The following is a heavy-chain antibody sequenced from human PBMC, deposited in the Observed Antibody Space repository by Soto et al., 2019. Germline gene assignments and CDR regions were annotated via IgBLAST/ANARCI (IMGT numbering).Heavy chain of an antibody. V-gene: IGHV1-18*01. CDR2: ISAYNGNT. CDR3: ARGPTYYDFWSGYPPPRTYGMDV. J-gene: IGHJ6*02. Sequence: ASVKVSCKASGYTFTSYGISWVRQAPGQGLEWMGWISAYNGNTNYAQELQGRVTMTTDTSTSTAYMELRSLRSDDTAVYYCARGPTYYDFWSGYPPPRTYGMDVWGQGTTVTVSS. CDR1: GYTFTSYG. D-gene: IGHD3-3*01.